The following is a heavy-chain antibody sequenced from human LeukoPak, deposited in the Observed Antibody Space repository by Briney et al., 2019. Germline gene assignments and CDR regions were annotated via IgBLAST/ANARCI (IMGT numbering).Heavy chain of an antibody. Sequence: PGGSLRLSCAASGFTFSSYAMHWVRQAPGKGLEWVAVISYDGSNKYYADSVKGRFTISRDNSKNTLYLQMNSLRAEDTAVYYCAREKLGIAASDYWGQGTLVTVSS. CDR2: ISYDGSNK. D-gene: IGHD6-6*01. J-gene: IGHJ4*02. CDR1: GFTFSSYA. V-gene: IGHV3-30*04. CDR3: AREKLGIAASDY.